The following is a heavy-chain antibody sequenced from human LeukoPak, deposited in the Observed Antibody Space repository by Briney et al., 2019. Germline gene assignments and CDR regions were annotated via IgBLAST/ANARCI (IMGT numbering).Heavy chain of an antibody. D-gene: IGHD2-15*01. CDR3: ASSRVAPFDA. J-gene: IGHJ4*02. CDR2: IFASGST. Sequence: EGSLRLSCAVSGFSVSSYYMTWVRQAPGKGLEWVSVIFASGSTYYADSVKGRFTISRHNSNNTLFLQMNSLRAEDTGVYYCASSRVAPFDAWGQGTLVTVSS. V-gene: IGHV3-53*04. CDR1: GFSVSSYY.